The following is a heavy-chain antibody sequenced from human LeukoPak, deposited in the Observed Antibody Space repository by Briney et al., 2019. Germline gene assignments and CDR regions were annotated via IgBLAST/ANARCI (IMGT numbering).Heavy chain of an antibody. V-gene: IGHV4-34*01. Sequence: KPSETLSLTCAVYGGSFSGYYWSWIRQPPGKGLEWIGEINHSGSTNYNPSLKSRVTISVDTSKNQFSLKLRSVTAADTAVYYCASGPMVIKAFDTWGQGTMVTVSS. J-gene: IGHJ3*02. D-gene: IGHD3-22*01. CDR1: GGSFSGYY. CDR2: INHSGST. CDR3: ASGPMVIKAFDT.